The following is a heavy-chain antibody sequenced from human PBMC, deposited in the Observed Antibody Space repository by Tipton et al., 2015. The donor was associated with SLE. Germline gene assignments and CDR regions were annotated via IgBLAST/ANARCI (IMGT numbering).Heavy chain of an antibody. CDR3: ANQDY. J-gene: IGHJ4*02. V-gene: IGHV3-9*01. CDR2: ISWNSGSI. Sequence: SLRLSCAASGFTFDDYAIHWVRQAPGKGLEWVSGISWNSGSIGYADSVKGRFTISRDNAKNSLYLQMNSLRAEDTALYYCANQDYWGQGTLVTVSS. CDR1: GFTFDDYA.